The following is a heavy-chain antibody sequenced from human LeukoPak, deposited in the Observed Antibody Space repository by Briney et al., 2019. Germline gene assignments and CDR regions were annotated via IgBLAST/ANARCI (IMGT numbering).Heavy chain of an antibody. V-gene: IGHV4-59*01. CDR2: IYYSGST. J-gene: IGHJ3*02. Sequence: PSETLPLTCTVSGGSISSYYWSWIRQPPGKGLEWIGYIYYSGSTNYNPSLKSRVTISVDTSKNQFSLKLSSVTAADTAVYYCARITIEAFDIWGQGTMVTVSS. D-gene: IGHD3-10*01. CDR1: GGSISSYY. CDR3: ARITIEAFDI.